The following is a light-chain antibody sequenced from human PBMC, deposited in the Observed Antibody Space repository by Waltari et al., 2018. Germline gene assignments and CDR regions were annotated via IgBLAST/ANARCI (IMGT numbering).Light chain of an antibody. CDR2: SAS. J-gene: IGKJ4*01. CDR1: PSVLYSSKTQNY. Sequence: DIVMTQSPDSLAVSLGERATGNCKSSPSVLYSSKTQNYLAWYQQKPGQPPELLIHSASSRESGVPDRFSGSGSVTDFTLTISSLQAEDVAVYYCQQYYSTPLTFGGGTKVEIK. CDR3: QQYYSTPLT. V-gene: IGKV4-1*01.